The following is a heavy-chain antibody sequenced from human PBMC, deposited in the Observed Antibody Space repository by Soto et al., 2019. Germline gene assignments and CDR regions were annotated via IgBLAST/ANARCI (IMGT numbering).Heavy chain of an antibody. CDR1: GFTFSSYA. Sequence: EVQLLESGGGLVQPGGSLRLCCAASGFTFSSYAMSWVRQAPGKGLEWVSAISGSGGSTYYADSVKGRFTISRDNSKNTLYLQMNSLRAEDTAVYYCAKDPGSGSLGLGYWGQGTLVTVSS. D-gene: IGHD6-19*01. V-gene: IGHV3-23*01. J-gene: IGHJ4*02. CDR3: AKDPGSGSLGLGY. CDR2: ISGSGGST.